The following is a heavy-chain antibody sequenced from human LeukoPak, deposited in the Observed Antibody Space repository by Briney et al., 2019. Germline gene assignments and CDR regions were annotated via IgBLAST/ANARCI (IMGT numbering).Heavy chain of an antibody. D-gene: IGHD2-15*01. CDR2: IYHSGST. CDR3: ASYYCSGGNCHFHY. J-gene: IGHJ4*02. V-gene: IGHV4-30-4*01. CDR1: GGSISSGDYY. Sequence: PSETLSLTCTVSGGSISSGDYYWSWIRQPPGKGLEWIGYIYHSGSTYYNPSLKSRVTISVDTSKNQFSLKLSSVTAADTAVYYCASYYCSGGNCHFHYWGQGTLVTVSS.